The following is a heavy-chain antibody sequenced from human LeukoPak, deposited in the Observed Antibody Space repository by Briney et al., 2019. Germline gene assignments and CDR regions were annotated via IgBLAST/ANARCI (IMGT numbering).Heavy chain of an antibody. J-gene: IGHJ4*02. CDR2: IHHSGIT. CDR1: GGSISSSHW. D-gene: IGHD3-10*01. Sequence: SETLSLTCAVSGGSISSSHWWTWLRQPPGKGLEWIGEIHHSGITNSNPSLKSRVTISVDKPKNQLSLRLTSVTAADTAVYYCARAVWFGDFYFDYWGQGTLVTVSS. CDR3: ARAVWFGDFYFDY. V-gene: IGHV4-4*02.